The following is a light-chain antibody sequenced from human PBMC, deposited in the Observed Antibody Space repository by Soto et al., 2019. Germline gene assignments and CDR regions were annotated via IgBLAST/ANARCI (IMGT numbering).Light chain of an antibody. V-gene: IGKV3-20*01. CDR3: QQYGSSPFT. J-gene: IGKJ2*01. Sequence: EIVLTQSPGTLSLSPGERATLSCRASQSVVGNYLAWFQQKPGQAPRLLIHGASSRPTGIPDRFSGSGSGTDFTLTISGLEPEDFAVFYCQQYGSSPFTFGQGTKLEIK. CDR2: GAS. CDR1: QSVVGNY.